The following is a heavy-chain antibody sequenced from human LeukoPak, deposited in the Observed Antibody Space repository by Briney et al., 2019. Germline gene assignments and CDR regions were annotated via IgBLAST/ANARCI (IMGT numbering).Heavy chain of an antibody. CDR2: IYTSGGT. J-gene: IGHJ6*03. Sequence: SETLSLTCAVSAASFSSHYWTWIRQSPGKGLEWIGYIYTSGGTNYNPSLKSRVTISVDTSKNQFSLRLYSVTAADTAVYYCARRDVYYFYMDVWGKGTTVTVSS. CDR3: ARRDVYYFYMDV. V-gene: IGHV4-4*08. CDR1: AASFSSHY.